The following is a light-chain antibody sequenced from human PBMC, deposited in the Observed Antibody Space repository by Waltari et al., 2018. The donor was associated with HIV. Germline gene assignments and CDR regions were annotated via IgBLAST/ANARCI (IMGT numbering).Light chain of an antibody. Sequence: QSALTQPHSVSGSPGPSLTISCTGTTSYVDTFVSWYQHHPGKAPKVIIYEVSKRPSGVPDRFSGYKSGNTAFLTISGLQAEDEADYHCCSHAGNLIFAFGTGTKVTVL. J-gene: IGLJ1*01. CDR1: TSYVDTF. V-gene: IGLV2-11*01. CDR2: EVS. CDR3: CSHAGNLIFA.